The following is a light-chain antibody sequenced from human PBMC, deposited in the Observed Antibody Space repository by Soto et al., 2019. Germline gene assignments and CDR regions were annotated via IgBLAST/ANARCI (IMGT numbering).Light chain of an antibody. CDR3: QQYNEWPPT. CDR1: RTVGPK. CDR2: GAS. V-gene: IGKV3-15*01. Sequence: GERATLSCRASRTVGPKVAWYQQKFGQAPRLLINGASTRATGIPARFSGSGSGTEFTLTISSLQSEDVAVYYCQQYNEWPPTFGQGTKVDIK. J-gene: IGKJ1*01.